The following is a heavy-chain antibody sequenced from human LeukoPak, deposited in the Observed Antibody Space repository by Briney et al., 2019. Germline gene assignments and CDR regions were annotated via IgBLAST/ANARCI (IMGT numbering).Heavy chain of an antibody. CDR3: ARASPGTTVTFHY. CDR2: INPNSGGT. V-gene: IGHV1-2*02. D-gene: IGHD4-11*01. J-gene: IGHJ4*02. Sequence: ASVKVSCKASGYTFTGYYMHWVRQAPGQGLEWMGWINPNSGGTNYAQKFQGRVTMTRDTSISTAYMELSRLRSDDTAVYYCARASPGTTVTFHYWGQGTLVSVSS. CDR1: GYTFTGYY.